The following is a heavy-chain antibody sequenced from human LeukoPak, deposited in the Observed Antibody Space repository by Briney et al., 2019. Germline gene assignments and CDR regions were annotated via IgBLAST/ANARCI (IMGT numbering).Heavy chain of an antibody. D-gene: IGHD6-6*01. CDR3: ARGSSEYSSSSLY. CDR1: GGSISSSSYY. J-gene: IGHJ4*02. Sequence: SETLSLTCTVSGGSISSSSYYWGWIRQPPGKGLEWIGSIYYSGSTYYNPSLKSRVTISVDTSKNQFSLKLSSVTAADTAVYYCARGSSEYSSSSLYWGQGTLVTVSS. CDR2: IYYSGST. V-gene: IGHV4-39*07.